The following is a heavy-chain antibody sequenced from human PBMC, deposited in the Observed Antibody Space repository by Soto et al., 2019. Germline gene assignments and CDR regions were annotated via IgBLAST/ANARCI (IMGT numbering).Heavy chain of an antibody. D-gene: IGHD2-2*01. Sequence: GGSLRLSCAASGFTFSSYAMSWVRQAPGKGLEWVSAISGSGGSTYYADSVKGRFTISRDNSKNTLYLQMNSLRAEDTAVYYCARGLSDIVVVPAYYYYYMDGWGKGTTVTVAS. V-gene: IGHV3-23*01. CDR1: GFTFSSYA. J-gene: IGHJ6*03. CDR2: ISGSGGST. CDR3: ARGLSDIVVVPAYYYYYMDG.